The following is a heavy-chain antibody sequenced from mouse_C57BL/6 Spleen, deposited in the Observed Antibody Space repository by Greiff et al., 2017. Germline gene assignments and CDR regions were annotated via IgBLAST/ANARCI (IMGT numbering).Heavy chain of an antibody. D-gene: IGHD2-4*01. CDR3: ARRGGYDYDGYAMDY. V-gene: IGHV14-2*01. J-gene: IGHJ4*01. Sequence: EVQLQQSGAELVKPGASVKLSCTASGFNIKDYYMHWVKQRTEQGLEWIGRIDPEDGETKYAPKFKGKATITADTSSNTAYLQLNSLTSEDTAVYYCARRGGYDYDGYAMDYWGQGTSVTVSS. CDR1: GFNIKDYY. CDR2: IDPEDGET.